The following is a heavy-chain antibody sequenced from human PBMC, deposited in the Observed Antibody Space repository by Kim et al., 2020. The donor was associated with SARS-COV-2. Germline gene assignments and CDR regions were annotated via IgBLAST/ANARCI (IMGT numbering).Heavy chain of an antibody. Sequence: SETLSLTCTISGDSISSFYWSWIRQPPGKGLEWIGYVYYTGSTNYNPSLKGRVTISVDTSKNQFSLNLRSVTAAYTAVYYCARDRNYLDYWGQGSLVTVSS. CDR3: ARDRNYLDY. CDR1: GDSISSFY. J-gene: IGHJ4*02. CDR2: VYYTGST. V-gene: IGHV4-59*13.